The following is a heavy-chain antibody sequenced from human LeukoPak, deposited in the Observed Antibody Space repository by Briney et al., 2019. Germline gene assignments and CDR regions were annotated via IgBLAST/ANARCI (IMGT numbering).Heavy chain of an antibody. CDR1: GYTFTSYG. D-gene: IGHD2-2*01. CDR3: ARESYCSSTSCYSDYYYYGMDV. V-gene: IGHV1-18*01. CDR2: ISAYNGNT. J-gene: IGHJ6*02. Sequence: ASVKVSCKASGYTFTSYGISWVRQAPGQGLEWMGWISAYNGNTNYAQKLQGRVTMTTDTSTSTAYMELRSLRSDDTAVYYCARESYCSSTSCYSDYYYYGMDVWGQGTTVAVSS.